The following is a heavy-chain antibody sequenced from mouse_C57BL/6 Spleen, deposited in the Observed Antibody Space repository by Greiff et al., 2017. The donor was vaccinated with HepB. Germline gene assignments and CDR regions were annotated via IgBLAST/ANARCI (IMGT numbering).Heavy chain of an antibody. Sequence: VQLQQSGPELVKPGASVKISCKASGYAFSSSWMNWVKQRPGKGLEWIGRIYPGDGDTNYNGKFKGKATLTADKSSSTAYMQLSSLTSEDSAVFLCARRGGLRVFVLWGRDTTLTVST. J-gene: IGHJ2*01. CDR2: IYPGDGDT. D-gene: IGHD2-4*01. CDR1: GYAFSSSW. V-gene: IGHV1-82*01. CDR3: ARRGGLRVFVL.